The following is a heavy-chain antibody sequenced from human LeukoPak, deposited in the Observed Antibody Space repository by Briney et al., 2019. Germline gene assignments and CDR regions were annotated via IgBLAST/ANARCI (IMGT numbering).Heavy chain of an antibody. CDR3: ARDGYSYDWGNWFDP. J-gene: IGHJ5*02. D-gene: IGHD5-18*01. V-gene: IGHV1-2*02. Sequence: ASVKVSCKASGYTLTGYYMHWVRQAPGQGLEWMGWINPNSGGTNYAQKFQGRVTMTRDTSISTAYMELSRLRSDDTAVYYCARDGYSYDWGNWFDPWGQGTLVTVSS. CDR2: INPNSGGT. CDR1: GYTLTGYY.